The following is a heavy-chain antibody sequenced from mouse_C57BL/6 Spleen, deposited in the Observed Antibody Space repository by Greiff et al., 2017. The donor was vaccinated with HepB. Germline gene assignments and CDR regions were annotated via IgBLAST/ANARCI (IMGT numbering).Heavy chain of an antibody. CDR2: IYPSDSET. V-gene: IGHV1-61*01. CDR3: ARDSSGYRFAY. CDR1: GYTFTSYW. J-gene: IGHJ3*01. D-gene: IGHD3-2*02. Sequence: VQLQQPGAELVRPGSSVKLSCKASGYTFTSYWMDWVKQRPGQGLEWIGNIYPSDSETHYNQKFKDKATLTVDKSSSTAYMQLSSLTSEDSAVYYCARDSSGYRFAYWGQGTLVTVSA.